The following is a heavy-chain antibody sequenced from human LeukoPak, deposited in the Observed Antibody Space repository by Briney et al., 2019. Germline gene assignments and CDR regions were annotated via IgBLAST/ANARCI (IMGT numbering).Heavy chain of an antibody. CDR1: GFTLSSYA. V-gene: IGHV3-30*07. D-gene: IGHD6-13*01. J-gene: IGHJ6*02. Sequence: PGGSLRLSCAASGFTLSSYAMHWVRQAPGKGLEWVAVIWYDGSNKYYADSVKGRFTISRDNSKNTLYLQMNSLRAEDTAVYYCARVGAAGRTQYYYYYYGMDVWGQGTTVTVSS. CDR2: IWYDGSNK. CDR3: ARVGAAGRTQYYYYYYGMDV.